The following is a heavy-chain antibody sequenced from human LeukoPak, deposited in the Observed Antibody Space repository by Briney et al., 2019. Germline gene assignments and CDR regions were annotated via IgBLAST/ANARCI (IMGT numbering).Heavy chain of an antibody. V-gene: IGHV4-59*08. CDR1: GGSISSYY. CDR3: ARLNGYSYGTNLDY. CDR2: IYYTGST. D-gene: IGHD5-18*01. Sequence: SETLSLTCTVSGGSISSYYWSWIRQPPGKGLEWIGYIYYTGSTNYNPSLKSRVSVSVDTSKKQFSLKLTSVTAADTAVYYCARLNGYSYGTNLDYWGQGTLVTVSS. J-gene: IGHJ4*02.